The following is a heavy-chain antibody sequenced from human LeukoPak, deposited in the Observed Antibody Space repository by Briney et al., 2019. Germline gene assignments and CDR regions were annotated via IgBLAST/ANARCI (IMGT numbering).Heavy chain of an antibody. J-gene: IGHJ4*02. Sequence: TGGSLRLSCTASGFTFGDYAMSWVRQAPGKGLEWVGFIRSKACGGTTEYAASVKGRFTISRDDSKSIAYLQMNSLKTEDTAVYYCTTRVSFDYWGQGTLVTVSS. D-gene: IGHD2-8*01. V-gene: IGHV3-49*04. CDR2: IRSKACGGTT. CDR3: TTRVSFDY. CDR1: GFTFGDYA.